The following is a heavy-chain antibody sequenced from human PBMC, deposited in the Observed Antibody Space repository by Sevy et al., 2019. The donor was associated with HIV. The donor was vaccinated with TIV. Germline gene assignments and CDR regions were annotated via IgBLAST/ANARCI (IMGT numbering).Heavy chain of an antibody. J-gene: IGHJ3*01. Sequence: GALRLSCAASGFTFSNYWMHWVRQAPGKGLVWVSRIKTDGSNRDSADSVKGRFFISRDNAKNLLYLQMNSLRAEDTAVYYCAREGDTVLVPTAVDAFDFWGQGTMVTVSS. V-gene: IGHV3-74*01. D-gene: IGHD2-2*01. CDR3: AREGDTVLVPTAVDAFDF. CDR1: GFTFSNYW. CDR2: IKTDGSNR.